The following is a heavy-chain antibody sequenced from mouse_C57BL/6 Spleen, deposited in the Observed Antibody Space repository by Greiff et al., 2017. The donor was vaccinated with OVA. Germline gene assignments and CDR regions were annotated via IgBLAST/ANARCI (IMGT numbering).Heavy chain of an antibody. V-gene: IGHV1-52*01. Sequence: QVQLQQPGAELVRPGSSVKLSCKASGYTFTSYWMHWVKQRPIHGLEWIGNIDPSDIETHYNQKFKDKAPLTVDKSSSTAYMQLSSLTSDDSAVYYCAREGDTMVDYWGQGTTLTVSS. CDR1: GYTFTSYW. CDR2: IDPSDIET. D-gene: IGHD1-1*02. CDR3: AREGDTMVDY. J-gene: IGHJ2*01.